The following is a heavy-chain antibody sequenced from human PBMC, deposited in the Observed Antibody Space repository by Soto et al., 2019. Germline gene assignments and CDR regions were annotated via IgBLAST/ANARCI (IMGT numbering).Heavy chain of an antibody. V-gene: IGHV4-4*08. CDR3: ARRYSYGHFDY. Sequence: QVQLQESGPGLVRPSETLSLTCTVSGASISTSYWSWIRQPPGKGLEYIGYIYNGESTNYNPSLRRGVTISVDTAKNHCSLKQRSVTAADTAVYYCARRYSYGHFDYWGQGTLVTVSS. J-gene: IGHJ4*02. CDR1: GASISTSY. CDR2: IYNGEST. D-gene: IGHD5-18*01.